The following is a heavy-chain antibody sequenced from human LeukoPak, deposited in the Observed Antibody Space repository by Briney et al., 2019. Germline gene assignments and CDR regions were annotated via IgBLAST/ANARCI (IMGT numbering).Heavy chain of an antibody. D-gene: IGHD3-3*01. CDR2: INANSGGT. J-gene: IGHJ6*03. CDR3: ARDPNYDFWSGYFNYYYYYMDV. CDR1: GYTFTGYY. V-gene: IGHV1-2*02. Sequence: GASVKVSCKASGYTFTGYYIHWVRQAPEQGLQWMGWINANSGGTNYAQKFQGRVTMTRDTSISTAYMELSRLRSDDTAVYYCARDPNYDFWSGYFNYYYYYMDVWGKGTTVTVSS.